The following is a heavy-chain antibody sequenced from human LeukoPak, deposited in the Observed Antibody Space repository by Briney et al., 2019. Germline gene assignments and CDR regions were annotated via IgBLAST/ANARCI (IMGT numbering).Heavy chain of an antibody. J-gene: IGHJ4*02. CDR2: IKKDGSEK. D-gene: IGHD2-15*01. V-gene: IGHV3-7*03. CDR1: GFIFSGSW. CDR3: TTDTWYSAGH. Sequence: PGGSLRLSCTASGFIFSGSWMAWIRQAPGKGLEWVAIIKKDGSEKYYVDSMKGRFTISRDNAKNSLFLQMNSLRAEDTAIYYCTTDTWYSAGHRGQGTLVTVSS.